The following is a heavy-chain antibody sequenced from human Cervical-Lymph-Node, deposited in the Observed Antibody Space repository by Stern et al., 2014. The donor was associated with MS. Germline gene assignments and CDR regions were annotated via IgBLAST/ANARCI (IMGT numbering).Heavy chain of an antibody. CDR1: GYTLSEIS. CDR2: FDPENGET. Sequence: VQLVESGAEVKKPGASVKVSCKVSGYTLSEISMHWVRQAPGKGLEWMGGFDPENGETSYAQKFQGRVTMAEDRSTDTAYMELSSLRSEDTAVYYCATHRGRVTYYYGMDVWGQGTTVTVSS. D-gene: IGHD2-21*02. J-gene: IGHJ6*02. V-gene: IGHV1-24*01. CDR3: ATHRGRVTYYYGMDV.